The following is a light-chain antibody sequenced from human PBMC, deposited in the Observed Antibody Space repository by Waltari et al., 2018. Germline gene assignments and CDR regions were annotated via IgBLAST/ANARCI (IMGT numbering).Light chain of an antibody. CDR1: QSISNW. V-gene: IGKV1-5*03. Sequence: DIQMTQSPSTPSASVGDRVTITCRASQSISNWLAWYQQKPGKAPKLLIYKASSLESGVPSRFSGSGSGTEFTLTISSLQPDDFATYYCQQYNSYSRTFGQGTKVEIK. J-gene: IGKJ1*01. CDR2: KAS. CDR3: QQYNSYSRT.